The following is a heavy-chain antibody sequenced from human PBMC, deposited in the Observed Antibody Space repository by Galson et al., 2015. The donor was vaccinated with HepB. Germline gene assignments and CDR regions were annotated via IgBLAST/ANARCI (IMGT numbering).Heavy chain of an antibody. CDR3: ARASYRDNWYLDL. CDR1: GFTFSGYS. V-gene: IGHV3-48*01. Sequence: SLRLSCAASGFTFSGYSMNWVRQAPGKGLEWLSYISSSGSGSTMYYADSVKGRFTISRDNAKNSLYLQMHSLRADDTAVYYCARASYRDNWYLDLWGRGTLVTVSS. CDR2: ISSSGSGSTM. D-gene: IGHD4-17*01. J-gene: IGHJ2*01.